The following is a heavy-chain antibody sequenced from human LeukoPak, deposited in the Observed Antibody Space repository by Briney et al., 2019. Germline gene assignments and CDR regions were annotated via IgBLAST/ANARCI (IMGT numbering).Heavy chain of an antibody. D-gene: IGHD5-12*01. CDR1: GGSISDYH. CDR3: VRHDGRGGATMGAFDS. CDR2: IYNSGRT. J-gene: IGHJ5*01. Sequence: SETLSLTCTVSGGSISDYHWSWIRQPPGKGLEYIGYIYNSGRTFYNPSLKSRVTISADTSKKQFSLKLNSVTAADTAVYYCVRHDGRGGATMGAFDSWGQGSLVTVSS. V-gene: IGHV4-59*08.